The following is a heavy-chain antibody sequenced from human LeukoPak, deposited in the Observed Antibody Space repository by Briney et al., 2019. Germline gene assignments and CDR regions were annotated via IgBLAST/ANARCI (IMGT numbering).Heavy chain of an antibody. Sequence: PGGSLRLSCAASGFSFSVYDIHWVRQAPGKGLEWVAFIRYDGTNNNYGDSVKGRFTISRDNSKNTLYLQMNSLRAEDTAVYSCARDFGNDYYYYMDVWGKGTTVIVSS. CDR3: ARDFGNDYYYYMDV. D-gene: IGHD4-23*01. J-gene: IGHJ6*03. V-gene: IGHV3-30*02. CDR2: IRYDGTNN. CDR1: GFSFSVYD.